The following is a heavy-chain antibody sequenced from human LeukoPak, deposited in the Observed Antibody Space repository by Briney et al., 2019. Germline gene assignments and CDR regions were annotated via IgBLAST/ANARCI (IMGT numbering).Heavy chain of an antibody. V-gene: IGHV3-74*01. CDR1: GFTFSSYW. D-gene: IGHD3-10*01. J-gene: IGHJ5*02. CDR3: ARVSSSSASFGPGFDP. CDR2: INSDGSRI. Sequence: GGSLRLSCVASGFTFSSYWMHWVRHAPGKGLVWVSRINSDGSRINYADSVKGRFTISRDNAKNTLYLEMNSLRAEDTAVYYCARVSSSSASFGPGFDPWGQGTLVTVSS.